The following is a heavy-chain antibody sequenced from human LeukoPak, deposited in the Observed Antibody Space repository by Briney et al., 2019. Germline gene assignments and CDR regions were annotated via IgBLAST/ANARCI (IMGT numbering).Heavy chain of an antibody. CDR1: GFTFSSYA. J-gene: IGHJ4*02. V-gene: IGHV3-23*01. CDR3: AKQSRGRPCDYCFQCLWGY. D-gene: IGHD4-17*01. CDR2: ISGSGGST. Sequence: PGGSLRLSCAASGFTFSSYAMSWVRQAPGKGLEWVSAISGSGGSTYYADSVKGRFTISRDNSKNTLYLQMNSLRAEDTAVYYWAKQSRGRPCDYCFQCLWGYWGQGTLVSVS.